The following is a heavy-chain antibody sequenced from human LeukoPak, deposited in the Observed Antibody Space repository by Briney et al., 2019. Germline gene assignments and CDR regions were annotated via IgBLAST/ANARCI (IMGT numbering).Heavy chain of an antibody. CDR1: GFTFSSYS. D-gene: IGHD2-2*01. V-gene: IGHV3-21*01. CDR2: ISSSSSYI. Sequence: GGSLRRSCAASGFTFSSYSRNWVRQAPGKGLEWVSSISSSSSYIYYADSVKGRFTISRDNAKNSLYLQMNSLRAEDTAVYYCARDRYCSSTSCLFDYWGQGTLVTVSS. CDR3: ARDRYCSSTSCLFDY. J-gene: IGHJ4*02.